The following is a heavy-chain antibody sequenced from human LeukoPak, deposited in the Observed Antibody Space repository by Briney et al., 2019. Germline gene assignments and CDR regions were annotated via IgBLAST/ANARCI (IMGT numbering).Heavy chain of an antibody. J-gene: IGHJ5*02. CDR2: IYYSGST. D-gene: IGHD2-15*01. V-gene: IGHV4-61*01. CDR3: AGTPNWFDP. Sequence: PSETLSLTCSVSGGSISSNSYYWSWIRQPPGKGLEWIGYIYYSGSTNYNPSLKSRVTISVDTSKNQFSLKLSSVTAADTAVYYCAGTPNWFDPWGQGTLVTVSS. CDR1: GGSISSNSYY.